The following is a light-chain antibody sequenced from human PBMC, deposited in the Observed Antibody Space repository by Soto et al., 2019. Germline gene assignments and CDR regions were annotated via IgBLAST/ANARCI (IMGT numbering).Light chain of an antibody. J-gene: IGKJ2*01. CDR1: QSVSRSY. CDR3: QHYGDSCYT. Sequence: EIVLTQSPGTLSLSPGERATLSCRASQSVSRSYLAWYQQKPGQAPRLLIYGASSRATGIPARFTGSGSGTDFTLTISRLEPEDFAVYSCQHYGDSCYTFGQGTKMEIK. CDR2: GAS. V-gene: IGKV3-20*01.